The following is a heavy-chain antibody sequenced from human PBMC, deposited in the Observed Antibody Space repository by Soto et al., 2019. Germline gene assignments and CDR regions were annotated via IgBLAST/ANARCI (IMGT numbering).Heavy chain of an antibody. CDR2: INAGNGNT. J-gene: IGHJ5*02. CDR1: GYTFTSYA. CDR3: ARAGQYSSSWYGWFDP. V-gene: IGHV1-3*01. D-gene: IGHD6-13*01. Sequence: ASVKVSCKASGYTFTSYAMHWVRQAPGQRLEWMGWINAGNGNTKYSQKFQGRVTITRDTSASTAYMELSSLRSEDTAVYYCARAGQYSSSWYGWFDPWGLGTLVTVSS.